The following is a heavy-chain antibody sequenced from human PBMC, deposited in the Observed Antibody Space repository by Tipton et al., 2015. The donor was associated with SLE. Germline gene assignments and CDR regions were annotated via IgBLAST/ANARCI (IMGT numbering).Heavy chain of an antibody. V-gene: IGHV3-7*03. CDR3: AKKGNYYDTSGYSLDY. CDR1: GFSFRNYW. J-gene: IGHJ4*02. Sequence: GSLRLSCAASGFSFRNYWLSWVRQAPGKGLEWVANIKQDGSEEDFVDSLKGRFTISRDNAKNSLYLQMNSLRVEDTALYYCAKKGNYYDTSGYSLDYWGQGTLVTVSS. D-gene: IGHD3-22*01. CDR2: IKQDGSEE.